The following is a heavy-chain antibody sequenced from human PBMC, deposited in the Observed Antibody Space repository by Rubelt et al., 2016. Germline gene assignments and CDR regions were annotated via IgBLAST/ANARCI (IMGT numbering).Heavy chain of an antibody. CDR3: AKDHYSDPSDTLDY. D-gene: IGHD4-11*01. CDR2: ISSSSSYI. J-gene: IGHJ4*02. CDR1: GFTFSSYS. V-gene: IGHV3-21*01. Sequence: EVQLVESGGGLVKPGGSLRLSCAASGFTFSSYSMNWVRQAPGKGLEWVSSISSSSSYIYYADSVKGRFTISRDNAKNSLYLQMNSLRAEDTAVYYCAKDHYSDPSDTLDYWGQGTLVTVSS.